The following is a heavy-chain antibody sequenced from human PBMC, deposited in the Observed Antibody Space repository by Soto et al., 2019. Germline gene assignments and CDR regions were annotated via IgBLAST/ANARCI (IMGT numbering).Heavy chain of an antibody. Sequence: QVQLQESGPGLVKPSQTLSLTCTVSGGSISSGGYFWSWIRQHPGKGLEWIGDINYSGSTYSNPSLKSRVTISVDTSKNQFSLKLSSVTAAVTAVYYCARDILLWFGELPPRAHDAFDIWGQGTMVTVSS. J-gene: IGHJ3*02. CDR3: ARDILLWFGELPPRAHDAFDI. V-gene: IGHV4-31*03. CDR1: GGSISSGGYF. D-gene: IGHD3-10*01. CDR2: INYSGST.